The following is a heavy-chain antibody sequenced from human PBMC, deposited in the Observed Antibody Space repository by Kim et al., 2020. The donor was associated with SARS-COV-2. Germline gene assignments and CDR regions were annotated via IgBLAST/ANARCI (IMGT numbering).Heavy chain of an antibody. CDR3: ARHLEYYYYYMDV. J-gene: IGHJ6*03. V-gene: IGHV4-39*01. CDR2: IHSMGST. Sequence: PPGKGLEWIATIHSMGSTNYNPSLQSRATISVDTSKNQFSLRLSSVTAADTAVYFCARHLEYYYYYMDVWGEGTTVTVSS.